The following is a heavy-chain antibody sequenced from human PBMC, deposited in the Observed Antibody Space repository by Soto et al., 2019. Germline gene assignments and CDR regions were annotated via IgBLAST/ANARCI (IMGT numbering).Heavy chain of an antibody. CDR3: ARVADGDPLDY. V-gene: IGHV4-30-2*01. Sequence: QLQLQESGSGLVKPSQTLSLTCGVSGGSISSGDYSWSWIRQPPGKGLEWIGHIYPSGTTYYNPSLKSRVTIPADRSKNQFSLKLTSVTAADTAVYYCARVADGDPLDYWGQGTLVTVSS. CDR2: IYPSGTT. CDR1: GGSISSGDYS. J-gene: IGHJ4*02. D-gene: IGHD4-17*01.